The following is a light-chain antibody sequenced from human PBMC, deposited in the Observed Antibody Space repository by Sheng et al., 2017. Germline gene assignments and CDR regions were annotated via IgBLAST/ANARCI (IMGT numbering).Light chain of an antibody. CDR3: QVTYGGPRT. Sequence: DIQVTQSPSSLPASVGDRVTITCRASQSVSIYLNWYQHTSGRVPKLLIYGASRLRSGVPSRFSASGSGTDFSLTISNLQPEDFATYYCQVTYGGPRTFGQGPRWKS. V-gene: IGKV1-39*01. CDR1: QSVSIY. J-gene: IGKJ1*01. CDR2: GAS.